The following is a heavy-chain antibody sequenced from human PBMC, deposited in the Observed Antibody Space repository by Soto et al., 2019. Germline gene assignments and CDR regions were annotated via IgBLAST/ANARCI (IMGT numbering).Heavy chain of an antibody. CDR3: ARDGSRYGSGSYYLYYYYYYMDV. CDR1: GFTFSSYW. V-gene: IGHV3-74*01. J-gene: IGHJ6*03. CDR2: INSDGSST. D-gene: IGHD3-10*01. Sequence: GGSLRLSCAASGFTFSSYWMHWVRQAPGKGLVWVSRINSDGSSTSYADSVKGRFTISRDNAKNTLYLQMNSLRAEDTAVYYCARDGSRYGSGSYYLYYYYYYMDVWGKGTTVTVSS.